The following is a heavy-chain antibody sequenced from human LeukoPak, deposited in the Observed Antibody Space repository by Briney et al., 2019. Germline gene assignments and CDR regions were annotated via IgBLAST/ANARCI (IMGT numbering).Heavy chain of an antibody. CDR1: GFTFSSYS. CDR2: ISSSSSYI. CDR3: ARDKYYYDSSGYYYLGYFDY. D-gene: IGHD3-22*01. V-gene: IGHV3-21*01. Sequence: GGSLRLSCAASGFTFSSYSMNWVRQAPGKGLEWVSSISSSSSYIYHADSVKGRFTISRDNAKNSLYLQMNSLRAEDTAVYYCARDKYYYDSSGYYYLGYFDYWGQGTLVTVSS. J-gene: IGHJ4*02.